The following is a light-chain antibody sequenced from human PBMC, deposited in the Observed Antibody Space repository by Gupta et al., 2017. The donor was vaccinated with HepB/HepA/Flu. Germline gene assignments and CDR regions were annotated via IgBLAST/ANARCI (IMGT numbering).Light chain of an antibody. Sequence: EVVLTQSPGTLSLSPGERATLSCRASRSLSSSSLAWYRQIPGQAPRLLIYATSNRAAGISARFSGSGSGTDFTLTISRLEPEDFAVYFCEHYGSSPLTFGGGTTVEIK. CDR2: ATS. V-gene: IGKV3-20*01. CDR1: RSLSSSS. CDR3: EHYGSSPLT. J-gene: IGKJ4*01.